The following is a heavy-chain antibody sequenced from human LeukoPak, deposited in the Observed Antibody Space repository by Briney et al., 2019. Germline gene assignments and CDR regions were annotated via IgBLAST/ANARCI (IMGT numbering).Heavy chain of an antibody. CDR1: GGSISSSGYY. CDR2: IYYSGGT. D-gene: IGHD4-17*01. Sequence: PSETLSLTCTVSGGSISSSGYYWGWIRQSPGKGLEWHGSIYYSGGTYSNPSLKSRVTISVDTSKNQFSLKLTSVTAADTAVYYCARHDYGDYGTFDIWGQGTMVSVSS. CDR3: ARHDYGDYGTFDI. V-gene: IGHV4-39*01. J-gene: IGHJ3*02.